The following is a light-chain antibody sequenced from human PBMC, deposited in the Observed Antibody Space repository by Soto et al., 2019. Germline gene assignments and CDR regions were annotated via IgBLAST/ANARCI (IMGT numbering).Light chain of an antibody. Sequence: QSALTQPASVSGSPGQSITISCTGSRSDIGAYNYVSWYQQHPGKAPKLIIYEVSNRPSGVSNRFSASKSGNTASLTISGVQAEDEADYYCSSYTSIVTVSGGGTKLTVL. J-gene: IGLJ3*02. CDR1: RSDIGAYNY. CDR3: SSYTSIVTV. CDR2: EVS. V-gene: IGLV2-14*01.